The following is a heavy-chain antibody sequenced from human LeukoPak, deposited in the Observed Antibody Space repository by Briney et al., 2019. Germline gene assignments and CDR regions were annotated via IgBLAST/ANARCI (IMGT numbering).Heavy chain of an antibody. D-gene: IGHD6-13*01. CDR1: GGSISSYY. J-gene: IGHJ3*02. CDR2: IYYSGST. Sequence: SETLSLTCTVSGGSISSYYWSWIRQPPGKGLEWTGYIYYSGSTNYNPSLKSRVTISVDTSKNQFSLKLSSVTAADTAVYYCARLGSSWYDAFDIWGQGTMVTVSS. V-gene: IGHV4-59*01. CDR3: ARLGSSWYDAFDI.